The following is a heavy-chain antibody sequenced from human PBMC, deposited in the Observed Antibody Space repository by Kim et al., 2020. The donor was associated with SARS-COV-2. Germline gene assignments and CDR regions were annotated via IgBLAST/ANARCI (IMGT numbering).Heavy chain of an antibody. Sequence: GGSLRLSCAASGFTFSNFGMSWVRQAPGKGLEWVAKIKTDGSETYYVDSVKGRFTIFRDNAKNSLYLQMNSLRAEDTALYYCAREYIWGRGTLVTVPS. CDR3: AREYI. D-gene: IGHD1-1*01. V-gene: IGHV3-7*03. CDR1: GFTFSNFG. CDR2: IKTDGSET. J-gene: IGHJ4*02.